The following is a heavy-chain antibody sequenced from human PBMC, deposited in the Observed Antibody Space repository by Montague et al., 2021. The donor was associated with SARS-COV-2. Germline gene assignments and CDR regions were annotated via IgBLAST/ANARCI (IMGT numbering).Heavy chain of an antibody. J-gene: IGHJ6*02. CDR3: AKNRDIFWFGEGRDSMDV. D-gene: IGHD3-10*01. Sequence: SRRLSCAASGFTFNNFAMHWVRQAPGKGLEWVAVISYDGSIKYYADSLRGRFTISRDSSQKTLYLQMNSLSGEDTAVYYCAKNRDIFWFGEGRDSMDVWGQGTTVIVSS. CDR1: GFTFNNFA. V-gene: IGHV3-30*18. CDR2: ISYDGSIK.